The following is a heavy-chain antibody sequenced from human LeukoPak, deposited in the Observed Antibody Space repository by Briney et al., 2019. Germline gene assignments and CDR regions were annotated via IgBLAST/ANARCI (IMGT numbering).Heavy chain of an antibody. J-gene: IGHJ4*02. D-gene: IGHD3-22*01. Sequence: GGSLRLSCAASGFTFSSYAMSWVRQAPGKGLEWVSAISGSGGSTYYADSVKGRFTISRDSSKNTLYLQMNSLRVEDTAVYYCAKDPRRITMIVVVIPYFDYWGQGTLVTVSS. CDR2: ISGSGGST. V-gene: IGHV3-23*01. CDR1: GFTFSSYA. CDR3: AKDPRRITMIVVVIPYFDY.